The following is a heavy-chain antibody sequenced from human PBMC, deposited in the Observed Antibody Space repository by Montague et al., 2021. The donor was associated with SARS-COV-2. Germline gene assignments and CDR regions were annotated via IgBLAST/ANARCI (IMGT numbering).Heavy chain of an antibody. CDR2: IYHSGST. CDR1: GGSISSSNW. J-gene: IGHJ6*02. D-gene: IGHD3-3*01. V-gene: IGHV4-4*02. CDR3: ARVGASYDFLLTYGMDV. Sequence: SETLSLTCAVSGGSISSSNWWSWVRQPPGKGLEWIGEIYHSGSTNYNPSPKSRVTISVDKSKNQFSLKLSSVTAADTAVYYCARVGASYDFLLTYGMDVWGQGTTVTVSS.